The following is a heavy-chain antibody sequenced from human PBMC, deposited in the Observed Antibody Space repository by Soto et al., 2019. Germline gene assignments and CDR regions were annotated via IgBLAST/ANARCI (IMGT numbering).Heavy chain of an antibody. D-gene: IGHD6-19*01. CDR1: GFSFVNYA. V-gene: IGHV3-23*01. Sequence: EVLLLESGGGLVQPGGSLRLSCAASGFSFVNYAMNWVRQAPGNGLEWVSGVSGSGTSTYYADSVKGRFTISRDNSKDTLFLQMNSLTADDTAVYYCAKATTNGGWFNPFDSWGQEALVTVSS. J-gene: IGHJ4*02. CDR3: AKATTNGGWFNPFDS. CDR2: VSGSGTST.